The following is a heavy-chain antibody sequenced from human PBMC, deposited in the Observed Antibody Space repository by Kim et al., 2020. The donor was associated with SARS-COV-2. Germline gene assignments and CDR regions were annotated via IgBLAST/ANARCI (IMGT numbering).Heavy chain of an antibody. D-gene: IGHD3-10*01. CDR3: AKGRLGRSGSLQYGMDV. J-gene: IGHJ6*02. Sequence: KGRFTISRDNSKNTLYLQMNSLRAEDTAVYYCAKGRLGRSGSLQYGMDVWGQGTTVTVSS. V-gene: IGHV3-23*01.